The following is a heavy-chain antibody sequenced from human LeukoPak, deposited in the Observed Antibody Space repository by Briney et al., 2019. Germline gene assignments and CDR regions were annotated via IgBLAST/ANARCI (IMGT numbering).Heavy chain of an antibody. V-gene: IGHV4-34*01. J-gene: IGHJ5*02. CDR1: GGSFSGYY. Sequence: SETLSLTCAVYGGSFSGYYWSWIRQPPGKGLEWIGEINHSGSTIYNPSLKSRVTISVDTSKNQFSLRLSSVTAADTAVYYCARQSATGTNNWFDPWGQGTLVTVSS. D-gene: IGHD6-13*01. CDR3: ARQSATGTNNWFDP. CDR2: INHSGST.